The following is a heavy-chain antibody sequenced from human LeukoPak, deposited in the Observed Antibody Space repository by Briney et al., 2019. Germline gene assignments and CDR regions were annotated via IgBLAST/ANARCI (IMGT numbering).Heavy chain of an antibody. D-gene: IGHD3-22*01. CDR2: ISAYNGNT. J-gene: IGHJ4*02. CDR1: GYTFTGYY. Sequence: GASVKVSCKASGYTFTGYYMHWVRQAPGQGLEWMGWISAYNGNTNYAQKLQGRVTMTTDTSTSTAYMELRSLRSDDTAVYYCARDITMIVVALGYWGQGTLVTVSS. CDR3: ARDITMIVVALGY. V-gene: IGHV1-18*04.